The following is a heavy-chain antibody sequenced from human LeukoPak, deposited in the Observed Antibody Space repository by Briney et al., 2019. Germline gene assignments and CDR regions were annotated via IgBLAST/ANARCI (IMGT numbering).Heavy chain of an antibody. V-gene: IGHV3-15*01. J-gene: IGHJ4*02. CDR1: GFTFSNAW. CDR2: IKSKTDGGTT. CDR3: TTDNDPYHYDSSGYYGMFDY. D-gene: IGHD3-22*01. Sequence: PGGSLRLSCAASGFTFSNAWMSWVRQAPGKGLEWVGRIKSKTDGGTTDYAAPVKGRFTISRDDSKNTLYLQMNSLKTEDTAVYYCTTDNDPYHYDSSGYYGMFDYWGQGTLVTVSS.